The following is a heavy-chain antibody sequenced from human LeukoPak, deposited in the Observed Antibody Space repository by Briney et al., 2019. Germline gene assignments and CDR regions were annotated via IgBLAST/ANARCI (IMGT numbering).Heavy chain of an antibody. Sequence: SETLSLTCTVSGGSISTTNYYWGWIRQPPGRDLEWIGSIYSNGNTYYNPSLESRVTISVDTSKNQLSLKLTSATAADTSVYYCARHSGLRSPFDPWGQGTLVTVSS. J-gene: IGHJ5*02. CDR2: IYSNGNT. V-gene: IGHV4-39*01. CDR3: ARHSGLRSPFDP. CDR1: GGSISTTNYY. D-gene: IGHD3-3*01.